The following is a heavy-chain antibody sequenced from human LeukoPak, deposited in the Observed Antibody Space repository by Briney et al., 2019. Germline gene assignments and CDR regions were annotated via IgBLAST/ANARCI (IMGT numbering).Heavy chain of an antibody. J-gene: IGHJ3*02. Sequence: AGGSLRLSCAASKFTFSSYWMSWVRQAPGKGLEWVAYMNQLGNEKNYLDSVKGRFTISRDNAKNTLYLQMNSLRAEDTAVYYCAREDVDIAVAASGAFDIWGQGTMVTVSS. CDR3: AREDVDIAVAASGAFDI. V-gene: IGHV3-7*01. D-gene: IGHD6-19*01. CDR1: KFTFSSYW. CDR2: MNQLGNEK.